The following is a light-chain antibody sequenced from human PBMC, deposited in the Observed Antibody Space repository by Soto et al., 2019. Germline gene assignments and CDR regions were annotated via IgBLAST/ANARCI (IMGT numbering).Light chain of an antibody. CDR3: QQYNSNSLLT. CDR2: AAS. CDR1: QDITNS. J-gene: IGKJ4*01. Sequence: DIQVTEPPSSLSASVRDRLTITCQASQDITNSINFSQQKPGKVPKLLIYAASTLQSGVPSRFSGGGSGTEFTLTISSLQPDDFATYYCQQYNSNSLLTFGGGTKVHIK. V-gene: IGKV1-27*01.